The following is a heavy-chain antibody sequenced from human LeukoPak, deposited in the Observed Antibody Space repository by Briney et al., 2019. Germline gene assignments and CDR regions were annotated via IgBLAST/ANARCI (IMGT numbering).Heavy chain of an antibody. CDR2: IYYSGST. Sequence: PSETLSLTCTVSGGSISSSSYYWGSIRQPPGKGLEWIGSIYYSGSTYYNPSLKSRVTISVDTSKNQFSLKLSSVTAADTAVYYCATGIVGATDWSHAFDIWGQGTMVTVSS. J-gene: IGHJ3*02. D-gene: IGHD1-26*01. CDR3: ATGIVGATDWSHAFDI. CDR1: GGSISSSSYY. V-gene: IGHV4-39*01.